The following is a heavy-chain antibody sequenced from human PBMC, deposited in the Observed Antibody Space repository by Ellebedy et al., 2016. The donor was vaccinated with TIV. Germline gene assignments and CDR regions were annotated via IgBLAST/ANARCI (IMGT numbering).Heavy chain of an antibody. CDR2: ISSSGFTT. Sequence: GESLKISCAASGFTFIDYYMSWVRQVPGKGLEWVSHISSSGFTTYYADSVKGRFTISRDNAKNSLYLQMNSLRGEDTAIYYCARVPPNRFGDLRYFDYWGQGTLVTVSS. V-gene: IGHV3-11*04. CDR3: ARVPPNRFGDLRYFDY. D-gene: IGHD3-10*01. J-gene: IGHJ4*02. CDR1: GFTFIDYY.